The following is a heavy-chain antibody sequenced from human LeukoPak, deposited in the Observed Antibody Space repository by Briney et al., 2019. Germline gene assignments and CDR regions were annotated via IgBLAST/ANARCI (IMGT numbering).Heavy chain of an antibody. CDR1: DFAFTSSG. CDR2: ISATGLST. J-gene: IGHJ3*01. V-gene: IGHV3-23*01. Sequence: PGGSLRLSCTASDFAFTSSGMSRVRQVPGTGLEWVSFISATGLSTYYADSVKGRFTVSRDNSKNTLYLQMNSLRAADTAVYYCAKLMRHMMEDVLDLWGQGTVVTVSS. CDR3: AKLMRHMMEDVLDL. D-gene: IGHD3-16*01.